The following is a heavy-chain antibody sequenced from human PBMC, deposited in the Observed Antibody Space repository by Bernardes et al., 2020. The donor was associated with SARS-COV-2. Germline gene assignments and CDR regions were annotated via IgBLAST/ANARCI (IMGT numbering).Heavy chain of an antibody. Sequence: SETLSLTCAVFGGSFSGSNWNWIRQPPGKGLEWIGEINPSGATNYNPSLKSRVTISIDTSKNQLFLKLTSVTAADTAFYYCARGLWFDPWGQGTLVTVSS. J-gene: IGHJ5*02. CDR1: GGSFSGSN. V-gene: IGHV4-34*01. CDR2: INPSGAT. CDR3: ARGLWFDP.